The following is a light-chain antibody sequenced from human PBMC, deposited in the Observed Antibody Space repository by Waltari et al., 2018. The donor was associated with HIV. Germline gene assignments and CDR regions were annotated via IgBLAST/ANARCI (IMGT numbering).Light chain of an antibody. CDR1: QSVSSY. Sequence: EIVLIQSPATLPLSPGERATLSCRASQSVSSYLAWYQQKPGQAPRLLIYDASNRATGIPARFSGSGSGTDFTLTISSLEPEDFAVYYCQQRSNWPPLTFGGGTKVEIK. J-gene: IGKJ4*01. CDR2: DAS. CDR3: QQRSNWPPLT. V-gene: IGKV3-11*01.